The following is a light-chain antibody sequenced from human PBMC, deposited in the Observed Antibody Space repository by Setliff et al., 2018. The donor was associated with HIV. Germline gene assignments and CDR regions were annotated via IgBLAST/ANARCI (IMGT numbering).Light chain of an antibody. CDR2: EVR. J-gene: IGLJ1*01. Sequence: QSALTQPASVSGSPGQSITISCTATSSDIADYNYVSWYQQHPGKAPKLMIYEVRDRPSGVSNRFSGSKSGNTASLTISGLQAEDDADYYCSSYTRSSTHVFGTGTKVTV. V-gene: IGLV2-14*01. CDR3: SSYTRSSTHV. CDR1: SSDIADYNY.